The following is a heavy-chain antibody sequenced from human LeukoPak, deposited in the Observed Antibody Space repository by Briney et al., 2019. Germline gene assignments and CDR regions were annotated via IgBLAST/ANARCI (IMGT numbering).Heavy chain of an antibody. J-gene: IGHJ3*02. CDR3: ATDPGEWEPI. CDR1: GFTFSTAW. V-gene: IGHV3-15*01. CDR2: IKSKTDGGTS. D-gene: IGHD1-26*01. Sequence: GGSLRLSCVASGFTFSTAWMSWFRQAPGKGLEWVGRIKSKTDGGTSDYAAPVQGRFTISRDDSKNTLYLQMNSLKIEDTAVYYCATDPGEWEPIWGQGTMVTVSS.